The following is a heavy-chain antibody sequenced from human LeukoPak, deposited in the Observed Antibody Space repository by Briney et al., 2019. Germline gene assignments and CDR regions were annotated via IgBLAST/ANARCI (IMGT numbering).Heavy chain of an antibody. Sequence: GGSLRLSCAASGFSFSTYAMHWVRQAPGKGLEWVAFIRYDGRNKYNADSVKGRFSISRDNSKNTLYLQMNSLRAEDTAFYYCVREGNSGNYYTSFDHWGQGTLVTVSS. CDR3: VREGNSGNYYTSFDH. V-gene: IGHV3-30*02. CDR1: GFSFSTYA. J-gene: IGHJ4*02. D-gene: IGHD1-26*01. CDR2: IRYDGRNK.